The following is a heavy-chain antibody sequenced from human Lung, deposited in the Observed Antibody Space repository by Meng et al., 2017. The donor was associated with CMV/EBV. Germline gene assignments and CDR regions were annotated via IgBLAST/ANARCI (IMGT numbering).Heavy chain of an antibody. V-gene: IGHV3-21*06. CDR1: GFTFSDCG. J-gene: IGHJ4*02. Sequence: GSLRLSCAASGFTFSDCGLSWVRQAPATGLEWVSSISSAGTYIYYGNSLKGRFTISRDNAKNSLYLQMNSLRVDDTAMYYCARARGLPAGPYYFDYWGQGAXVTVSS. D-gene: IGHD4-11*01. CDR2: ISSAGTYI. CDR3: ARARGLPAGPYYFDY.